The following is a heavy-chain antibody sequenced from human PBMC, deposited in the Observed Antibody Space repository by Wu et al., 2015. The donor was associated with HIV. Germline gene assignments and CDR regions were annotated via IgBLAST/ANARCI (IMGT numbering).Heavy chain of an antibody. D-gene: IGHD3/OR15-3a*01. J-gene: IGHJ4*02. CDR2: FDPEDGET. CDR3: ATPFGTSYYFDY. CDR1: GHTLTELS. Sequence: QVQLVQSGAEVKRPGASVKVSCKVSGHTLTELSMHWVRQAPGKGLEWMGGFDPEDGETIYAQKFQGRVTMTEDTSTDTAYMELSSLRSEDTAVYYCATPFGTSYYFDYWGQGTLVTVSS. V-gene: IGHV1-24*01.